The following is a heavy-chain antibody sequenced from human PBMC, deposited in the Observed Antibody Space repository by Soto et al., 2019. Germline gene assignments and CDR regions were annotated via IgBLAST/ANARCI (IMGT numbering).Heavy chain of an antibody. J-gene: IGHJ6*02. CDR2: IYYSGST. Sequence: TLSLTCTVSGGSISSGGYYWSWIRQHPGKGLEWIGYIYYSGSTYYNPSLKSRVAISIDTPKNQFSLQLSSVTAADTAVYYCARMTTVTTGRFYYYYYGMDVRGQGTTVTVSS. CDR1: GGSISSGGYY. V-gene: IGHV4-31*03. CDR3: ARMTTVTTGRFYYYYYGMDV. D-gene: IGHD4-4*01.